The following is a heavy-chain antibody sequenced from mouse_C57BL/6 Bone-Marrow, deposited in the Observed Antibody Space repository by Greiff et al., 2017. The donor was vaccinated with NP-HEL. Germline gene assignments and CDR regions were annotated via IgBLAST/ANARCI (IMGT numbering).Heavy chain of an antibody. D-gene: IGHD2-3*01. CDR1: GFSFTSYA. CDR3: ARNDYDGPWFAY. CDR2: IWTGGGT. Sequence: VKLMESGPGLVAPSQSLSITCTVSGFSFTSYAISWVRQPPGKGLEWLGVIWTGGGTNYNSALKSRLSISKDNSKSQVFLKMNSLQTDDTARYYCARNDYDGPWFAYWGQGTLVTVSA. V-gene: IGHV2-9-1*01. J-gene: IGHJ3*01.